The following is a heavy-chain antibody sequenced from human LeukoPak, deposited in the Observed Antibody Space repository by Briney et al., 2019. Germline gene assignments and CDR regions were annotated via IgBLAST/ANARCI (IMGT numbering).Heavy chain of an antibody. V-gene: IGHV3-48*01. CDR2: ISSSSSTI. Sequence: GGSLRLSCAASGFTFSSYAMSWVRQAPGKGLEWVSYISSSSSTIYYADSVKGRFTISRDNAKNSLYLQMNSLRAEDTAVYYCARVRGYCSSTSCYKSDYYYYYMDVWGKGTTVTVSS. J-gene: IGHJ6*03. CDR1: GFTFSSYA. CDR3: ARVRGYCSSTSCYKSDYYYYYMDV. D-gene: IGHD2-2*02.